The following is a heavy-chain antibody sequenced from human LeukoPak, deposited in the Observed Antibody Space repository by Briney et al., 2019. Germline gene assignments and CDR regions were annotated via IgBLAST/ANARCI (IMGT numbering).Heavy chain of an antibody. CDR2: INHSGST. CDR3: ARGSPYSSGWYGA. D-gene: IGHD6-19*01. CDR1: GGSFSGYY. Sequence: SGTLSLTCAVYGGSFSGYYWSWIRQPPGKGLEWIGEINHSGSTNYNPSLKSRVTISVDTSKNQFSLKLSSVTAADTAVYYCARGSPYSSGWYGAWGQGTLVTVSS. V-gene: IGHV4-34*01. J-gene: IGHJ5*02.